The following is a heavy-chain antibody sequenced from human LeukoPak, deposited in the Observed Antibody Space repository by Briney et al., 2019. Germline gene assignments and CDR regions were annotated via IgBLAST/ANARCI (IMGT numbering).Heavy chain of an antibody. V-gene: IGHV3-9*01. J-gene: IGHJ4*02. CDR1: GFIFDDYA. CDR3: AKDITPNEVGATYFDY. D-gene: IGHD1-26*01. Sequence: SLRLSCAASGFIFDDYAMHWVRQAPGKGLEWVSRISWNSGSIGYADSVKGRFTISRDNAKNSLYLQMNSLRAEDTALYYCAKDITPNEVGATYFDYWGQGTLVTVSS. CDR2: ISWNSGSI.